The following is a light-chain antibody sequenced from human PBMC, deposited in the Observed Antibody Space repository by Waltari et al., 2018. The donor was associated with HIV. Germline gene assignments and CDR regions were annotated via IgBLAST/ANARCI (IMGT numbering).Light chain of an antibody. CDR1: VLATNY. CDR2: KDN. V-gene: IGLV3-27*01. CDR3: YSAADNMGV. Sequence: SHELTQPSSMSVSPGQTARLTCSGDVLATNYARWFQQKPGQAPVLLIYKDNERPSGIPERFSGSSSGTTVTLTISGAQVDDEADYYCYSAADNMGVFGGGTKLTVL. J-gene: IGLJ3*02.